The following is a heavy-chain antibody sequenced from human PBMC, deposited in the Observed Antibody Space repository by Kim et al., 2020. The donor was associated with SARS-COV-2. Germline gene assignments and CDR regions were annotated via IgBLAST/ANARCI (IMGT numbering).Heavy chain of an antibody. CDR2: ISAYNGDT. CDR3: ARGGEGKYYYDSSGLFDY. Sequence: ASVKVSCKASGYTFTSYGISWVRQAPGQGLEWMGWISAYNGDTKYAQKLQGRVTMTTDTSTSTAYMELRSLRSDDTAVYYCARGGEGKYYYDSSGLFDYWGPGTLVTVSS. V-gene: IGHV1-18*01. CDR1: GYTFTSYG. D-gene: IGHD3-22*01. J-gene: IGHJ4*02.